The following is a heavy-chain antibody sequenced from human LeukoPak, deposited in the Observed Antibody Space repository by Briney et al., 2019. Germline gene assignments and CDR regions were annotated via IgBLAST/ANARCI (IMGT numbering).Heavy chain of an antibody. Sequence: SLRLSCSASGFTFDDYAMHWVRQAPGKGLEWVSGISWNSGSIGYADSVKGRFTISRDNAKNSLYLQMNSLRAEDTALYYCAKGGYYYDSSGYYYWGQGTLVTVSS. J-gene: IGHJ4*02. CDR3: AKGGYYYDSSGYYY. V-gene: IGHV3-9*01. CDR1: GFTFDDYA. D-gene: IGHD3-22*01. CDR2: ISWNSGSI.